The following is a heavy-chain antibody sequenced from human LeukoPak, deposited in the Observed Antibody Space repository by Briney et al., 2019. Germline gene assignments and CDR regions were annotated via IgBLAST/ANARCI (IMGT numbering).Heavy chain of an antibody. D-gene: IGHD3-10*01. Sequence: KPSEALSLTCTVSGDSIDSLDLWSWVRQPPGKGLEWIGEMYLSGTTHSNPSVKSRVTISVDTSKNQFSLKLSSVTAADTAVYYCARSGGYWFDPWGQGTLATVSS. CDR1: GDSIDSLDL. V-gene: IGHV4-4*02. CDR2: MYLSGTT. J-gene: IGHJ5*02. CDR3: ARSGGYWFDP.